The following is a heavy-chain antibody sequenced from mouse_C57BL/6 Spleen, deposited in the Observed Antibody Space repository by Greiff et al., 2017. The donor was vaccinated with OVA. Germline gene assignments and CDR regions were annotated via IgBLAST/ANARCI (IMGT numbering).Heavy chain of an antibody. CDR2: IRNKANGYTP. D-gene: IGHD3-1*01. J-gene: IGHJ2*01. V-gene: IGHV7-3*01. CDR3: ARSPQLGLYYFDY. Sequence: EVQGVESGGGLVQPGGSLSLSCAASGFPFTDYYMSWVRQPPGKALEWLGFIRNKANGYTPEYSASVKGRFTISRDNSQSILYLQMNALRAEDSATYYCARSPQLGLYYFDYWGQGTTLTVSS. CDR1: GFPFTDYY.